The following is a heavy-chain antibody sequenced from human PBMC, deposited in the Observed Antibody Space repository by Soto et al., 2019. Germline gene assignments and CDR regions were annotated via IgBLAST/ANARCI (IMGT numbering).Heavy chain of an antibody. CDR1: GLSFCNAW. Sequence: GRSLRLSCAASGLSFCNAWISWVRQAPGKGLEWVGRIKSKTDGGTTDYAAPVKGRFTISRDDSKNTLYLQMDSLKTEDTAVYYCTTDDPINRYWGQGTLVTVSS. CDR3: TTDDPINRY. J-gene: IGHJ4*02. V-gene: IGHV3-15*01. CDR2: IKSKTDGGTT.